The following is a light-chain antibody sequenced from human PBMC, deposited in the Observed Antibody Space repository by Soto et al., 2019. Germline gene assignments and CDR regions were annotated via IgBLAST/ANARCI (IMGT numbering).Light chain of an antibody. J-gene: IGKJ2*01. CDR3: HHYESPPTYT. V-gene: IGKV3-20*01. CDR2: AAS. Sequence: EIVLTQSPATLSLSPGERATLSCRAIRSFASSYLAWYQHKPGQAHRLLIYAASSRATGIPDRFIGSGSGTDFTPTISRLEPHDSAVYYGHHYESPPTYTFGQGTKVEIK. CDR1: RSFASSY.